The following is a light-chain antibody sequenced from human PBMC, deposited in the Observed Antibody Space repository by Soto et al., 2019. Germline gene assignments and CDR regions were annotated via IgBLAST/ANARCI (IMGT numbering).Light chain of an antibody. Sequence: SVLTQPPSASGTPGQRVIVSCSGSSSNIGKNTVNWYQQLPGTAPKLLIYTNDQRPSGVPDRFSGSKSGTSASLAISGLQSEDEADYYCAAWDDSLNAFYVFGTGTKVTVL. CDR3: AAWDDSLNAFYV. CDR1: SSNIGKNT. V-gene: IGLV1-44*01. J-gene: IGLJ1*01. CDR2: TND.